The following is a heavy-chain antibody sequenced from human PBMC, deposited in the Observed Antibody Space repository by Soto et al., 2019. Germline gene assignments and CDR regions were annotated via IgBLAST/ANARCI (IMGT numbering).Heavy chain of an antibody. CDR1: GFTFSDHY. V-gene: IGHV3-72*01. Sequence: GGSLRLSCAASGFTFSDHYMDWVRQAPGKGLEWVGRIRNKPNSYTTEYAASVKGRFTISRDDSRNSVFLQMNSLKSEDTAVYYCARARGTPVGSTTSAIEIWGQGTMVTVSS. J-gene: IGHJ3*02. CDR2: IRNKPNSYTT. CDR3: ARARGTPVGSTTSAIEI. D-gene: IGHD1-26*01.